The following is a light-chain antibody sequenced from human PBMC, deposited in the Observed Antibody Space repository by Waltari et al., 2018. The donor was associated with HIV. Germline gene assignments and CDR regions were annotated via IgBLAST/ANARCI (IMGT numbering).Light chain of an antibody. V-gene: IGKV1-39*01. CDR1: QTVLTY. Sequence: DIQMTQSPSSLSASVGDRVTITCRASQTVLTYLNWYQMKPGKAPKLLLYATSNLEGGVPSRFSGSGFGTDFTLTISSLQPEDFATYFCQESYGAPPWTFGQGTTVDVK. J-gene: IGKJ1*01. CDR2: ATS. CDR3: QESYGAPPWT.